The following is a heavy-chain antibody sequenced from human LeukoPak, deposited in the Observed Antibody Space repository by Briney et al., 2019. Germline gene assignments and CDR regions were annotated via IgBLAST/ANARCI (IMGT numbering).Heavy chain of an antibody. D-gene: IGHD3-3*01. V-gene: IGHV4-61*02. CDR1: GGSISSGSYY. Sequence: SQTLSLTCTVSGGSISSGSYYWTWIRQPAGKGLEWIGRIHTSGSTGYSPSLKSRVTISLDTSKNQFSLRLSSVTAADTAVYHCTRAAKMRFLEWFPFDPWGQGTLVTVSS. J-gene: IGHJ5*02. CDR3: TRAAKMRFLEWFPFDP. CDR2: IHTSGST.